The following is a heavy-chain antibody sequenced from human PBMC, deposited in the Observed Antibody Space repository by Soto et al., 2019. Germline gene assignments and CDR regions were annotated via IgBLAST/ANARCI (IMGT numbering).Heavy chain of an antibody. CDR2: ISNSGRTI. Sequence: EVQLVESGGGLVQPGGSLRLSCAVSGFTFRSYEMNWVRQAPGKGLEWGSYISNSGRTIYYADAVKGRFTISRDNAKNLLWLQMNSLRAEDTAIYYCARDSESYYYDSSGSDYWGQGTLVTVSS. CDR1: GFTFRSYE. V-gene: IGHV3-48*03. CDR3: ARDSESYYYDSSGSDY. D-gene: IGHD3-22*01. J-gene: IGHJ4*02.